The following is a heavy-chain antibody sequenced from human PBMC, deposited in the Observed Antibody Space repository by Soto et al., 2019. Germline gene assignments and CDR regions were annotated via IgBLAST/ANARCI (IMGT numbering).Heavy chain of an antibody. CDR3: AKHPHYDFWSGYSHYMDV. J-gene: IGHJ6*03. CDR1: GFTFSTYA. V-gene: IGHV3-23*01. Sequence: GGSLRLSCAASGFTFSTYAMSWVRQAPGKGLEWVAGISGSGTSTYYGPSVKSRFTISRDTSEDTLYLQMNSLSAEDTAVYYCAKHPHYDFWSGYSHYMDVWGKGTTVTVSS. CDR2: ISGSGTST. D-gene: IGHD3-3*01.